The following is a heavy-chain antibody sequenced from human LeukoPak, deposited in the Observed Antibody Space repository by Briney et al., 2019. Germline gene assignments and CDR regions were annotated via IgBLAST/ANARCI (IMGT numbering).Heavy chain of an antibody. CDR3: AKDYNDDWFTPFDY. D-gene: IGHD3-9*01. Sequence: GGSLRLSCAASGFTFSSYEMNWVRQAPGKGLKWVAVISYDGSNKYYADSVKGRFTISRDNSKNTLYLQMNSLRAEDTAVYYCAKDYNDDWFTPFDYWGQGTLVTVSS. V-gene: IGHV3-30*18. J-gene: IGHJ4*02. CDR2: ISYDGSNK. CDR1: GFTFSSYE.